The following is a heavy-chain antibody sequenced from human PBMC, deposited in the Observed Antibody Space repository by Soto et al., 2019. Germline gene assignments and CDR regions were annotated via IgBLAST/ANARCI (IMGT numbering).Heavy chain of an antibody. V-gene: IGHV3-23*01. D-gene: IGHD6-19*01. J-gene: IGHJ3*02. CDR2: ISGSGGST. CDR1: GFSFSSYA. Sequence: GGSLRLPCAASGFSFSSYAMTWVRQAPGKGLEWVSAISGSGGSTYYADSVKGRFTISRDNSKNTLYLQMNSLRAEDTAVYYCAKGSSGWPRTLDIWGQGTMVTVSS. CDR3: AKGSSGWPRTLDI.